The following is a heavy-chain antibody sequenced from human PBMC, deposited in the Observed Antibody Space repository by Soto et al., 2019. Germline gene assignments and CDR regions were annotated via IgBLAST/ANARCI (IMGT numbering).Heavy chain of an antibody. CDR1: GYTFTGYY. D-gene: IGHD3-10*01. CDR2: ISPKNGGT. Sequence: QVQLVQSGAEVKKPGASVKVSCKASGYTFTGYYIHWVRQAPGQGFEWMGWISPKNGGTHYARSFQGRVTMTRDTPISTASLDLSRLRSDDTTVYYCARKLVDYGSRSHADYWGQGTLVTVSS. V-gene: IGHV1-2*02. CDR3: ARKLVDYGSRSHADY. J-gene: IGHJ4*02.